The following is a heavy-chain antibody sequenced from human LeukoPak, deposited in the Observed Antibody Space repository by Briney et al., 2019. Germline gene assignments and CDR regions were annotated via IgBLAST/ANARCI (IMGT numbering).Heavy chain of an antibody. D-gene: IGHD6-13*01. CDR2: IYHSGST. V-gene: IGHV4-38-2*01. Sequence: SETLSLTCAVSGYSISSGYYWGWIRQPPGRGLEWIGRIYHSGSTYYNPSLMSRVTISVDTSKNQFSLKRSSVTAADTAVYYCARQGVQPGFDPWGQGTLVTVSS. J-gene: IGHJ5*02. CDR1: GYSISSGYY. CDR3: ARQGVQPGFDP.